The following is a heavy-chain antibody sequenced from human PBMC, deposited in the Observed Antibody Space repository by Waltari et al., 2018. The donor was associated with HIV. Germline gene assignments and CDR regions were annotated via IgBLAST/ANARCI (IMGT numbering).Heavy chain of an antibody. CDR3: ARTPGGSLGDY. J-gene: IGHJ4*02. CDR2: IKQDGSEK. Sequence: EVQLVESGGGLVQPGGSLRLSCAASGFTFSRYWMIWVRQAPGKGLEWVANIKQDGSEKYYVDSVKGRFTISRDNAKNSLYLQMNSLRAEDTAVYYCARTPGGSLGDYWGQGTLVTVSS. CDR1: GFTFSRYW. D-gene: IGHD1-26*01. V-gene: IGHV3-7*01.